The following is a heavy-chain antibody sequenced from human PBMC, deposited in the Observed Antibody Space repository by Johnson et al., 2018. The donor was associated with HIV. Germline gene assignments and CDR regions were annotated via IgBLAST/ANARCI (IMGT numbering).Heavy chain of an antibody. CDR2: IYSGGDT. J-gene: IGHJ3*02. CDR1: GFVVRSNY. D-gene: IGHD2-15*01. V-gene: IGHV3-66*01. CDR3: TRVSSTSWALDI. Sequence: VQLEESGGGVVQPGRSLRLSCAASGFVVRSNYMNWVRQAPGQGLEWVSVIYSGGDTYYSDSVMGRFTISRDTSKNTLYLQMNSLRGDDTAVYYCTRVSSTSWALDIWGQGTLVTVSS.